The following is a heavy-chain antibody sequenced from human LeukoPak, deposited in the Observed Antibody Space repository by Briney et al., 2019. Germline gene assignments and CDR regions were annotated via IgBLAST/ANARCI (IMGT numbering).Heavy chain of an antibody. V-gene: IGHV3-48*01. CDR2: ISSTGGTI. J-gene: IGHJ4*02. CDR3: ADRGSLY. D-gene: IGHD1-14*01. CDR1: GFTFSNYL. Sequence: GGSLRLSCVGSGFTFSNYLMNWVRQAPGKGLEWVSFISSTGGTIYYADAVKGRFTVSRDNAKNSLYLQMNSLKADDTAVYYCADRGSLYWGQGALVTVSS.